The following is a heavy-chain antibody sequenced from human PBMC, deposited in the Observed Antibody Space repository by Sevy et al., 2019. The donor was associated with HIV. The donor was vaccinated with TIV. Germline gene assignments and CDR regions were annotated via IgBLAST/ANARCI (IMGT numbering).Heavy chain of an antibody. Sequence: ASVKVSCKASGGTFSSYAISWVRQAPGQGLEWMGGVIPIFGTANYAQKFQGRVTITVDESTSTAYMELSSLRSEDTAVDYCARHSSYGGNHEGAFDIWGQGTMVTVSS. V-gene: IGHV1-69*13. D-gene: IGHD6-6*01. CDR2: VIPIFGTA. CDR1: GGTFSSYA. J-gene: IGHJ3*02. CDR3: ARHSSYGGNHEGAFDI.